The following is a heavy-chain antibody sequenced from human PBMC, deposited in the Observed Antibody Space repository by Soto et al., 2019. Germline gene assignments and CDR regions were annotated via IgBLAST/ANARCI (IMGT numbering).Heavy chain of an antibody. J-gene: IGHJ5*02. CDR1: GGSISSGDYY. CDR3: ARLYCSGGNCYSPDWFDP. CDR2: IYYSGST. V-gene: IGHV4-30-4*01. Sequence: TLSLTCTVSGGSISSGDYYWSWIRQPPGKGLEWIGYIYYSGSTYYNPSLKSRVTISVDTSKNQFSLKLSSVTAADTAVYYCARLYCSGGNCYSPDWFDPWGQGTLVTVSS. D-gene: IGHD2-15*01.